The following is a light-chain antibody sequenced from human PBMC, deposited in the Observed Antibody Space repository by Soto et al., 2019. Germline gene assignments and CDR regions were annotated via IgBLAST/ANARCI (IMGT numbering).Light chain of an antibody. J-gene: IGKJ5*01. Sequence: DIVMTPSPDSLALSLGGRATINCSSSQSVLYSSNNKNFLAWFQQKPGQPPKLLISWASTRESGVPDRFSGSGSGTDFTLTISSLQAEDVAVYYCQQYHSDPITFGQGTRLEIK. V-gene: IGKV4-1*01. CDR1: QSVLYSSNNKNF. CDR2: WAS. CDR3: QQYHSDPIT.